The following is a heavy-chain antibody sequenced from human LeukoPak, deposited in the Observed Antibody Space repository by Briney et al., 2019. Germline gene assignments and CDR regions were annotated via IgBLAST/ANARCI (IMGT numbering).Heavy chain of an antibody. CDR3: ARAGVDTSGYYYQGFDY. J-gene: IGHJ4*02. CDR1: GFTFSDYY. Sequence: PGGSLRLSCAASGFTFSDYYMGWIRQAPGKGLEWVPYITSNGNSVYYAASVKGRFTISRDNAKNSLYLQVNSLTAEDTAVYYCARAGVDTSGYYYQGFDYWGQGTLVTVSS. CDR2: ITSNGNSV. D-gene: IGHD3-3*01. V-gene: IGHV3-11*04.